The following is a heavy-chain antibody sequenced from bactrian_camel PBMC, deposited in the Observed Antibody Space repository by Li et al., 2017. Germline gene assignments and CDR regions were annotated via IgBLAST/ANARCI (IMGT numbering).Heavy chain of an antibody. CDR3: AKTGDGGTWGEYNY. Sequence: VQLVESGGGLVQPGGSLRLSRASSLFSYPYMTWVRQGPGKGLEWISTIDTGGSTYYADSVKGRFTISRDNAKNTVYLQLNSLKTEDMAMYYCAKTGDGGTWGEYNYWGQGTQVTVS. CDR1: LFSYPY. J-gene: IGHJ4*01. CDR2: IDTGGST. V-gene: IGHV3S10*01. D-gene: IGHD4*01.